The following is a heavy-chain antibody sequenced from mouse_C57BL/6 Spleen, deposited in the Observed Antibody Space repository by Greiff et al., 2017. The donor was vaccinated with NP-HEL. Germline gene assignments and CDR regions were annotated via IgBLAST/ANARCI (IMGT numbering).Heavy chain of an antibody. CDR3: AREGYYGSSHIFDY. CDR2: IYPGSGST. V-gene: IGHV1-55*01. CDR1: GYTFTSYW. D-gene: IGHD1-1*01. Sequence: QVQLQQPGAELVKPGASVKMSCKASGYTFTSYWITWVKQRPGQGLEWIGDIYPGSGSTNYNEKFKSKATLTVDTSSCTAYMQLSSLTSEDSAVYYCAREGYYGSSHIFDYWGQGTTLTVSS. J-gene: IGHJ2*01.